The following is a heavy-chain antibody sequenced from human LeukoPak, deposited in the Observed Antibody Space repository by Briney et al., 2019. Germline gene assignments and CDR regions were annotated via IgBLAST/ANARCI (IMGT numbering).Heavy chain of an antibody. CDR2: ISSSNSYI. J-gene: IGHJ4*02. V-gene: IGHV3-21*01. CDR3: ATLSGPSPTGLDY. Sequence: VGSLRLSCAASGFTFSSYSMNWVRQAPGKGLEWVSSISSSNSYIYYADSVKGRFTISRDNAKNSLYLQMNSLRAEDTAVYYCATLSGPSPTGLDYWGQGTLVTVSS. D-gene: IGHD3-10*01. CDR1: GFTFSSYS.